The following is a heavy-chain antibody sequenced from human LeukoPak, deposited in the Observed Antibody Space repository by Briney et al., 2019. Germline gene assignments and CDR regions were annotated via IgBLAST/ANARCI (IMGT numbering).Heavy chain of an antibody. D-gene: IGHD3-22*01. CDR1: GFTFSNAW. V-gene: IGHV3-15*07. Sequence: GRSLRLSCAASGFTFSNAWMNWVRQAPGKGLEWVGRIKSKTDGGTTDYAAPVKGRFTISRDDSKNTLYLQMNSLKTEDTAVYYCTKQPDYYDSSGYLGYWGQGTLVTVSS. CDR2: IKSKTDGGTT. CDR3: TKQPDYYDSSGYLGY. J-gene: IGHJ4*02.